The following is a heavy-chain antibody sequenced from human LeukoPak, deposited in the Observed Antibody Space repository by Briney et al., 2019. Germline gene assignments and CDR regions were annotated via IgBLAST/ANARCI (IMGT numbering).Heavy chain of an antibody. CDR1: GFTVSSNY. D-gene: IGHD5-12*01. CDR2: IYSGGST. V-gene: IGHV3-66*01. J-gene: IGHJ4*02. CDR3: ARDELRADSGYDLGGFDY. Sequence: GGSLRLSCAASGFTVSSNYMSWVRQAPGKGLEWVSVIYSGGSTYYADSVKGRFTISRDNSKNTLYLQMNSLRAEDTAVYYCARDELRADSGYDLGGFDYWGQGTLVTVSS.